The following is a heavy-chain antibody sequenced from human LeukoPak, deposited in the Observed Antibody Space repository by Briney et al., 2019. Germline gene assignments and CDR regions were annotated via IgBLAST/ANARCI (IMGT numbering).Heavy chain of an antibody. D-gene: IGHD5-18*01. J-gene: IGHJ4*02. CDR2: TDPSDSET. Sequence: GESLKISCKASGYSFTSYWIGWVRQMPGKGLEWMGITDPSDSETRYTPSFQGQVTISVDKSLTTADLQWNSLKASDTAMYYCARQTAMGRSGDHWGQGTLVTVSS. CDR3: ARQTAMGRSGDH. CDR1: GYSFTSYW. V-gene: IGHV5-51*01.